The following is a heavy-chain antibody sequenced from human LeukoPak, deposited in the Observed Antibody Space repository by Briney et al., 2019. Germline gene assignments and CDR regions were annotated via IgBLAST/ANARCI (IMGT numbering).Heavy chain of an antibody. CDR3: EREVAVAGSAIEEIDY. D-gene: IGHD6-19*01. CDR1: GYTFTSYY. CDR2: INPSGGST. V-gene: IGHV1-46*01. J-gene: IGHJ4*02. Sequence: ASVKVSCKASGYTFTSYYMHWGRQAPGQGLEWMGIINPSGGSTSYAQKFQGRVTMTRDTSTSTVYMELSSLRSEDTAVYYCEREVAVAGSAIEEIDYWGQGTLVTVSS.